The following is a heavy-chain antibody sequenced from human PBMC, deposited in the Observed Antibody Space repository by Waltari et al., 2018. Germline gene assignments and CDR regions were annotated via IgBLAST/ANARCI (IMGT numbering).Heavy chain of an antibody. Sequence: EVPLVESGGGLVQPGGSPRLPCAASGFNWIRQAPGTGLEWVANINRDGSRESYVDSVKGRFTISRDNAKNSVFLQMNSLRVEDTAVYYCEGSWTWGQGTLVTVSS. D-gene: IGHD5-12*01. CDR2: INRDGSRE. V-gene: IGHV3-7*01. CDR3: EGSWT. CDR1: GFN. J-gene: IGHJ4*02.